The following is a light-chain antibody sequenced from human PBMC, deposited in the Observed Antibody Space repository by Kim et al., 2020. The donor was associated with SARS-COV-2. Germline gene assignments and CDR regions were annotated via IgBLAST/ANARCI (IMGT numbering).Light chain of an antibody. V-gene: IGLV3-19*01. Sequence: ALEQTVTLTSQRDGLRHFYPRWYHHRPRQAPRLLFYNRDTRPSGIPDRFSASSSEDTASLTITGAQAEDEAAYSCCSPDTNTDAVVFGGGTQLTVL. J-gene: IGLJ2*01. CDR1: GLRHFY. CDR3: CSPDTNTDAVV. CDR2: NRD.